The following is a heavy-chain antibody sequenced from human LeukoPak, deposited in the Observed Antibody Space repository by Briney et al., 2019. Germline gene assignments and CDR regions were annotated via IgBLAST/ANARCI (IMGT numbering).Heavy chain of an antibody. CDR1: GFTFSSYG. CDR2: IRYDGSNK. Sequence: GGALKLSCAASGFTFSSYGMHWGRQAPGKGLEWVAFIRYDGSNKYYADSVKGRFTISRDNSKNTLYLQMNSLRAEDTAVYYCAKDLTYYYDSSGYYTFDYWGQGTLVTVSS. D-gene: IGHD3-22*01. J-gene: IGHJ4*02. CDR3: AKDLTYYYDSSGYYTFDY. V-gene: IGHV3-30*02.